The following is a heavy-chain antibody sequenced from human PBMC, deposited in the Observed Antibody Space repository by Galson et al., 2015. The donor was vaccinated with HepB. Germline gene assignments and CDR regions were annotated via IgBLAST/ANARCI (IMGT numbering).Heavy chain of an antibody. J-gene: IGHJ6*02. D-gene: IGHD6-13*01. CDR1: GFTFSGYG. V-gene: IGHV3-33*06. CDR3: AKEGAAAGTRKYYYYYYGMDV. Sequence: SLRLSCAASGFTFSGYGMHWVRQAPGKGLEWVAVIWYDGSNKYYADSVKGRFTISRDNSKDTLYLQMNSLRAEDTAVYYCAKEGAAAGTRKYYYYYYGMDVWGQGTTVTVSS. CDR2: IWYDGSNK.